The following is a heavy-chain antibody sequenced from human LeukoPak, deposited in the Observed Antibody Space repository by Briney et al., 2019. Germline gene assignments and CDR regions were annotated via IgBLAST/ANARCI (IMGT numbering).Heavy chain of an antibody. J-gene: IGHJ4*02. V-gene: IGHV3-23*01. CDR3: AEGGRRWLQFSAFDY. CDR2: ISGSGGST. Sequence: GGSLRLSCAASGFTFSSYAMSWVRQAPGKGLEWVSAISGSGGSTYYADSVKGRFTISRDNTKNTLYLLMKSLSAEDTAVYYCAEGGRRWLQFSAFDYWGQGTLVTVSS. CDR1: GFTFSSYA. D-gene: IGHD5-24*01.